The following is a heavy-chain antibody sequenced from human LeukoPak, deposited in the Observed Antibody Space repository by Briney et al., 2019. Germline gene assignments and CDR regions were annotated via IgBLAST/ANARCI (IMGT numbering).Heavy chain of an antibody. J-gene: IGHJ4*02. CDR1: GFTFSNNA. CDR3: AKDAPYVDMATMVKAYFFDY. V-gene: IGHV3-23*01. Sequence: GGSLRLSCAASGFTFSNNAMSWVRQAPGKGLEWVSGISGGGDSTSYADSVKGRFTISRDNPRNTLYLQMNSLRAEDTAIYYCAKDAPYVDMATMVKAYFFDYWGQGTLVTVSS. CDR2: ISGGGDST. D-gene: IGHD5-24*01.